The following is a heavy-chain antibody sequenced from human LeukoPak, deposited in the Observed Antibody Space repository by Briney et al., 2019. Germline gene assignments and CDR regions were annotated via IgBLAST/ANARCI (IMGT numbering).Heavy chain of an antibody. CDR2: ITSGGST. J-gene: IGHJ5*02. Sequence: GGSLRLSCAASGFTLSSYDMSWVRQAPGKGLEWVSAITSGGSTYYADSVKGRFAVSRDNSYNSLSLQMNSLRAEDTAVYYCARSSHGFSWGQGTLVTVSS. CDR1: GFTLSSYD. V-gene: IGHV3-23*01. CDR3: ARSSHGFS. D-gene: IGHD3-10*01.